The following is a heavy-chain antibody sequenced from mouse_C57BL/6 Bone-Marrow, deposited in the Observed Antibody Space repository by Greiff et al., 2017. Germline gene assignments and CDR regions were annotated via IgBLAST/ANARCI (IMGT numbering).Heavy chain of an antibody. CDR2: IYPRSGNT. D-gene: IGHD2-2*01. CDR3: AEGYTAWFAY. CDR1: GYTFTSYG. J-gene: IGHJ3*01. V-gene: IGHV1-81*01. Sequence: VQVVESGAELARPGASVKLSCKASGYTFTSYGISWVKQRTGQGLEWIGEIYPRSGNTYYNEKFKGKAKLTADKSSSTAYMELRSLTSEDSAVYFCAEGYTAWFAYWGQGTLVTVSA.